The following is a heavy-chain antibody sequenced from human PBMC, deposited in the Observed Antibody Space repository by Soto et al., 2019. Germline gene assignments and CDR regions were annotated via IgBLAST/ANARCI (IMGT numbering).Heavy chain of an antibody. CDR2: ISSTGGST. Sequence: GGSLRLSCAASVFTFSNFAMSWVRQAPGKGLEWVSGISSTGGSTYYADSVKGPFTISRDNSKNTLYLQMNSLRAEDTAVYYCAKCYSSGWFFVDYWGQGTLVTVSS. V-gene: IGHV3-23*01. J-gene: IGHJ4*02. D-gene: IGHD6-19*01. CDR1: VFTFSNFA. CDR3: AKCYSSGWFFVDY.